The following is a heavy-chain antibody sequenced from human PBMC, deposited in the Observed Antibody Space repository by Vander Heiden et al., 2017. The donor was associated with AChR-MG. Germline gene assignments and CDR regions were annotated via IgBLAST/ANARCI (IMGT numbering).Heavy chain of an antibody. CDR2: TRNKANSYTT. CDR3: ARVQTISNRYDLDY. D-gene: IGHD3-3*01. CDR1: GFPFRDHY. J-gene: IGHJ4*02. Sequence: EVPLVESGGGLVQPGGSLSTSGAVSGFPFRDHYMDWVRQAPGKGLEWVGRTRNKANSYTTEYAASLRGRFTISRDDSKNSLYLQVNSLKTEDTAVYYCARVQTISNRYDLDYWGQGTLVTVSS. V-gene: IGHV3-72*01.